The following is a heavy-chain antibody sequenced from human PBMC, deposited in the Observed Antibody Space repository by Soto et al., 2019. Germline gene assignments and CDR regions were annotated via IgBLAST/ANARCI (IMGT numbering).Heavy chain of an antibody. V-gene: IGHV3-74*01. Sequence: EVQLVESGGGVVQPGESLRLSCTASGFTFSTYWMHWVRQAPGKGLVWLSRLKGDGSMTDYADSVKGRVTISRDNAANTMYLQMKGLGAEDTDIYYCARGGLYAYYQDNWGQGTLVTVSS. CDR2: LKGDGSMT. J-gene: IGHJ4*02. D-gene: IGHD3-16*01. CDR1: GFTFSTYW. CDR3: ARGGLYAYYQDN.